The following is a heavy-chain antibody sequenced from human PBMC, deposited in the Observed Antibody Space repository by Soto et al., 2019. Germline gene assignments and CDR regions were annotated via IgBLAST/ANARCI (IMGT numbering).Heavy chain of an antibody. Sequence: EVQLVESGGGLGKPGGSLRLSCAASGFTFSSYSMNWVRQAPGNGLEWVSYISSSSSYIYYADSVKGRFTISRDNAKNSMYLQMNSLRAEDTAVYYCVWEANMVRGIIEYWGQGTLVTVSS. V-gene: IGHV3-21*01. CDR1: GFTFSSYS. CDR2: ISSSSSYI. J-gene: IGHJ4*02. D-gene: IGHD3-10*01. CDR3: VWEANMVRGIIEY.